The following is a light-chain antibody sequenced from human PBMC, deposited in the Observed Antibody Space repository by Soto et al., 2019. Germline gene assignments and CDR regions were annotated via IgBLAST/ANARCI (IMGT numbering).Light chain of an antibody. CDR3: QQYGSSPPLT. CDR1: QSVSSSY. Sequence: EIVLTQSPGTLSLSPGERATLSCRASQSVSSSYLAWYQQKPGQAPRLLIYGASSRATGIPDRFRGSGSGTDFTLTISRLEPADFAVYYCQQYGSSPPLTFGGGTKVEIK. CDR2: GAS. V-gene: IGKV3-20*01. J-gene: IGKJ4*01.